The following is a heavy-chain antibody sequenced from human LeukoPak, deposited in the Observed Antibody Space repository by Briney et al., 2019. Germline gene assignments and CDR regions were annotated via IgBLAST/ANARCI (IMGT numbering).Heavy chain of an antibody. D-gene: IGHD3-9*01. Sequence: GGSPRLSCAASGFTFSSYSMIWVRQAPGKGLEWVSSIGSSSRYIYYVDSVKGRFTISRDNAKNSLYLQMNSLRAEDTAVYYCASFQDILTGYYLLEYWGEGTLVTVSS. J-gene: IGHJ4*02. CDR3: ASFQDILTGYYLLEY. CDR1: GFTFSSYS. CDR2: IGSSSRYI. V-gene: IGHV3-21*01.